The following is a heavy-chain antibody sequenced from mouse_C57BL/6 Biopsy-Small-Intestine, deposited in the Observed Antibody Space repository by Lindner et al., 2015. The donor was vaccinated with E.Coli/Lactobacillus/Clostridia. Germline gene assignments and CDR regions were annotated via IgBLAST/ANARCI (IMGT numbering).Heavy chain of an antibody. V-gene: IGHV14-2*01. Sequence: VQLQESGAELVKPGASVKLSCTASGFNIKDYYMHWVKQRTEQGLEWIGRIDPEDGETKYAPKFQGKATITVDTSSNTAYLQLSSLTAEDTAVYYCVRPSDYYGSRQYYFDYWGQGTTLTVSS. J-gene: IGHJ2*01. CDR1: GFNIKDYY. CDR3: VRPSDYYGSRQYYFDY. D-gene: IGHD1-1*01. CDR2: IDPEDGET.